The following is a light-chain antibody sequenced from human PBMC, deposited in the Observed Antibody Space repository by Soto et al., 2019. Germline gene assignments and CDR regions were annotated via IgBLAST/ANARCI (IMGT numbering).Light chain of an antibody. CDR3: QQRSNWPPEFT. CDR2: DAS. J-gene: IGKJ3*01. V-gene: IGKV3-11*01. CDR1: QRVSIY. Sequence: EIVLTQSPATLSLSPGERATLSCRASQRVSIYVAWYQQKPGQAPRLLIYDASNRAPGVPARFSGSGSGTDFTLTISSLEPEDFAVYYCQQRSNWPPEFTFGPGTKVDIK.